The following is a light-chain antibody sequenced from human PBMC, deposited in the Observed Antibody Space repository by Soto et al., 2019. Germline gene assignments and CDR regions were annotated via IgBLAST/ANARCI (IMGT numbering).Light chain of an antibody. Sequence: EILMTQSPATLSVSPGERATLFCRASERVASNYLAWYQQKPGQAPRLLIYGASSRATGIPDRFSGSGSGTDFTLTISRLEPEDFAVFYCQQYGGSPWTFGQGTKVDIK. CDR3: QQYGGSPWT. CDR1: ERVASNY. CDR2: GAS. J-gene: IGKJ1*01. V-gene: IGKV3-20*01.